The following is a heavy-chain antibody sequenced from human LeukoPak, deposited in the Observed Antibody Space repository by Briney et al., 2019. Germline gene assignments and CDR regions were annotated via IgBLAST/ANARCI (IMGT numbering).Heavy chain of an antibody. CDR1: GFRFSNYW. D-gene: IGHD5/OR15-5a*01. CDR2: INQDGSEK. J-gene: IGHJ5*02. CDR3: AGGATVSS. Sequence: GGSLRLSCTASGFRFSNYWMSWVRQAPGEGLEWVGNINQDGSEKYYVDSVKGRFTISRDNAKNSVYLQMNSLRAEDTAVYYCAGGATVSSWGQGTLVTVSS. V-gene: IGHV3-7*01.